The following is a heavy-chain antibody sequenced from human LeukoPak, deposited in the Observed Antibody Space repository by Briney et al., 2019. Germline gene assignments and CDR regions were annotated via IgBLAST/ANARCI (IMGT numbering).Heavy chain of an antibody. J-gene: IGHJ6*02. Sequence: GGSLRLSCAASGFTFSSYAMSWVRQAPGKGLEWVSAISGSGGSTYYADSVKGRFTISRDNSKNTLYLQMNSLRAEDTAVYYCAKGSRRPDYYYYGMDVWGQGTTVTVSS. V-gene: IGHV3-23*01. CDR2: ISGSGGST. CDR3: AKGSRRPDYYYYGMDV. D-gene: IGHD1-14*01. CDR1: GFTFSSYA.